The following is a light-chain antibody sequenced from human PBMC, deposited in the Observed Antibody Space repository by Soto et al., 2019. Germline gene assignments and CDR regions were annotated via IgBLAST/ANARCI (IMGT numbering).Light chain of an antibody. CDR3: ETWVSNILV. Sequence: QSVLTQSSSASASLGSSVKLTCTLSSGHSSYIIAWHQQQPGKAPRYLMKLEGSGSYNKGSGVPDRFSGSSSGADRYLTISNLQFEDEADYYCETWVSNILVFGGGTKLTVL. CDR2: LEGSGSY. V-gene: IGLV4-60*02. J-gene: IGLJ2*01. CDR1: SGHSSYI.